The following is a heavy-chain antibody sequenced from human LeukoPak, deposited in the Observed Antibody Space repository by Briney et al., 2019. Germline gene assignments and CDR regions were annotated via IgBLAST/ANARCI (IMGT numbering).Heavy chain of an antibody. CDR2: IYYSGST. D-gene: IGHD2-21*02. CDR3: ARTAYCGGDCYIFDY. J-gene: IGHJ4*02. CDR1: GGSISSGDYY. Sequence: SETLSLTCTVSGGSISSGDYYWSWIRQPPGKGLEWIGYIYYSGSTYYNPSLKSRVTISVDTSKNQFSLKLSSVTAADTAVYYCARTAYCGGDCYIFDYWGQGTLVTVSS. V-gene: IGHV4-30-4*02.